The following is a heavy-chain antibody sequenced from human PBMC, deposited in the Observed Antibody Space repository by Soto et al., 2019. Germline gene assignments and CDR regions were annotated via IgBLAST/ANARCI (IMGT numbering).Heavy chain of an antibody. J-gene: IGHJ4*02. CDR2: IKQDGSEK. CDR1: GFTFSSYW. D-gene: IGHD6-19*01. CDR3: ARDLYSSGWGPNDY. V-gene: IGHV3-7*01. Sequence: GGSLRLPCAASGFTFSSYWMSWVRQAPGKGLEWVANIKQDGSEKYYVDSVKGRFTISRDNAKNSLYLQMNSLRAEDTAVYYCARDLYSSGWGPNDYWGQGTLVTVSS.